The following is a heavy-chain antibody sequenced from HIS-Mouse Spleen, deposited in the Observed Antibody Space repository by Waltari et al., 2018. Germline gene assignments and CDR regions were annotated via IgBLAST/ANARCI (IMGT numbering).Heavy chain of an antibody. Sequence: QMQLVQSGPEVKKPGTSVKVSCKASGLTFTSPAILWVRQARGQRLEWIGWIVVGSGNTNYAQKFQERVTITRDMSTSTAYMELSSLRSEDTAVYYCAAGIAAAGTGMGFDPWGQGTLVTVSS. CDR3: AAGIAAAGTGMGFDP. CDR1: GLTFTSPA. CDR2: IVVGSGNT. J-gene: IGHJ5*02. V-gene: IGHV1-58*02. D-gene: IGHD6-13*01.